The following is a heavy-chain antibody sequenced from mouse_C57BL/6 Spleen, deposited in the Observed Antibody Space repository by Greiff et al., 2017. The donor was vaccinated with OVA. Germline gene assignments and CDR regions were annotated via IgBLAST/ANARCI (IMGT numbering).Heavy chain of an antibody. CDR1: GYAFSSYW. J-gene: IGHJ4*01. CDR3: ARCDYDYDVTYAMDY. CDR2: IYPGDGDT. D-gene: IGHD2-4*01. Sequence: VQGVESGAELVKPGASVKISCKASGYAFSSYWMNWVKQRPGKGLEWIGQIYPGDGDTNYNGKFKGKATLTADKSSSTAYMQLSSLTSEDSAVYFCARCDYDYDVTYAMDYWGQGTSVTVSS. V-gene: IGHV1-80*01.